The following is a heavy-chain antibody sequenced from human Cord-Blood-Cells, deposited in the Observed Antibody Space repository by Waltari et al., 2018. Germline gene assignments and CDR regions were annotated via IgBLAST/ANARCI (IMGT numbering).Heavy chain of an antibody. Sequence: EVQLVESGGGLVQPGGSLRLSCAASGFTFSRYWMHWVRQAPGKGLVWVSRINSDGSSTSYADSVKGRFTISRDNAKNTLYLQMNSLRAEDTAVYYCKGYCSGGSCFDAFDIWGQGTMVTVSS. CDR2: INSDGSST. J-gene: IGHJ3*02. D-gene: IGHD2-15*01. V-gene: IGHV3-74*01. CDR3: KGYCSGGSCFDAFDI. CDR1: GFTFSRYW.